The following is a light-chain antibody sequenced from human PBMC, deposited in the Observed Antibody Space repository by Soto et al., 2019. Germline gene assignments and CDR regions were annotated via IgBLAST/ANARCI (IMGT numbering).Light chain of an antibody. Sequence: EIVMTQSPDTLSVSPGERASLACRASQSVSSSLAWYQQKPGQAPRLLIFGASTRATGIPARFSGSGSGTESTLTISSLQSEDFALYYCHQYYNRPWTFGQGTKVEIK. CDR2: GAS. V-gene: IGKV3-15*01. J-gene: IGKJ1*01. CDR1: QSVSSS. CDR3: HQYYNRPWT.